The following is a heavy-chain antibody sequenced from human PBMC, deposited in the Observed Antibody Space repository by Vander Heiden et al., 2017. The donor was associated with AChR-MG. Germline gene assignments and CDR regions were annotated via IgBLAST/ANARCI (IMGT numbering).Heavy chain of an antibody. CDR3: AKWEYSADYYDSSGYYLFDY. CDR2: ISGSGGST. V-gene: IGHV3-23*01. Sequence: EVQLLESGGGLVQPGGSLRLSCAASGFTFSSYAISGVRQAPGKGLEWVSAISGSGGSTYYADSVKGRFTISRDNSKNTLYLQMNSLRAEDTAVYYCAKWEYSADYYDSSGYYLFDYWGQGTLVTVSS. J-gene: IGHJ4*02. CDR1: GFTFSSYA. D-gene: IGHD3-22*01.